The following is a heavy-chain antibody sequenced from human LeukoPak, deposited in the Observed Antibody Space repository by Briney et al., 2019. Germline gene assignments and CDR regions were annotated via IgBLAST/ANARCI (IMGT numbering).Heavy chain of an antibody. V-gene: IGHV3-21*01. D-gene: IGHD3-3*01. CDR2: ISSSSSYI. CDR1: GFTFSSYS. J-gene: IGHJ4*02. Sequence: RTGGSLRLSCAASGFTFSSYSMNWVRQAPGKGLEWVSSISSSSSYIYYADSVKGRFTISRDNAKNSLYLQMNSLRAEDTAVYYCARARSYYDFCSGSDYWGQGTLVTVSS. CDR3: ARARSYYDFCSGSDY.